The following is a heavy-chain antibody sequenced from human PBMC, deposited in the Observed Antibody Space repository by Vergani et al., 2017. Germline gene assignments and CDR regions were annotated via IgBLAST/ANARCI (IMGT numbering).Heavy chain of an antibody. CDR2: FDPEDGET. Sequence: QVQLVQSGAEVKKPGASVKVSCKVSGYTLTELSMHWVRQAPGKGLEWMGGFDPEDGETIYAQKFQGRVTMTEDTSTDTAYMELSSLISEDTAVYYCARAPHYYDSSGKKYYFDYWGQGTLVTGSS. CDR1: GYTLTELS. D-gene: IGHD3-22*01. CDR3: ARAPHYYDSSGKKYYFDY. J-gene: IGHJ4*02. V-gene: IGHV1-24*01.